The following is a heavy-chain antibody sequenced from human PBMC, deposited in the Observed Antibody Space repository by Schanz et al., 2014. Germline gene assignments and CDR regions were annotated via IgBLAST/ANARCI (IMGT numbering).Heavy chain of an antibody. CDR2: ISGSGGST. V-gene: IGHV3-23*01. D-gene: IGHD2-8*02. CDR3: AKSLESCPGGRCSRGYFDY. Sequence: EVQLMESGGGLVKPGGSLRLSCAASGFTFSSYAMSWVRQAPGKGLEWVSAISGSGGSTYYADSVKGRFTISRDNSKNTLYLQMNSLRPEDTAVYYCAKSLESCPGGRCSRGYFDYWGQGTLVTVSS. CDR1: GFTFSSYA. J-gene: IGHJ4*02.